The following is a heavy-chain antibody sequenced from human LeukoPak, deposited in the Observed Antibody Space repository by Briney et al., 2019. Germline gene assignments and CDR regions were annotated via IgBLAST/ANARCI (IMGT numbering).Heavy chain of an antibody. D-gene: IGHD5-24*01. CDR1: GFTFSSYG. CDR2: INWNGGST. Sequence: GGTLRLSCAASGFTFSSYGMSWVRQAPGKGLEWVSGINWNGGSTGYADSVKGRFTISRDNAKDSLYLQMNSLRAEDTALYYCARVEGRRWLQPIDYWGQGTLVTVSS. V-gene: IGHV3-20*04. CDR3: ARVEGRRWLQPIDY. J-gene: IGHJ4*02.